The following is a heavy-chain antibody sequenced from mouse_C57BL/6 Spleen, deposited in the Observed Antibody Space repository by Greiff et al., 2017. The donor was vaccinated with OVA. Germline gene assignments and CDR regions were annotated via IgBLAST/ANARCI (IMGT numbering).Heavy chain of an antibody. D-gene: IGHD2-3*01. CDR1: GYTFTDYY. V-gene: IGHV1-76*01. CDR3: ARYDGYYYAMDY. Sequence: QVQLQQSGAELVRPGASVKLSCKASGYTFTDYYINWVKQRPGQGLEWIARIYPGSGNTYYNEKFKGKATLTAEKSSSTAYMQLSSLTSEDSAVYCCARYDGYYYAMDYWGQGTSVTVSS. CDR2: IYPGSGNT. J-gene: IGHJ4*01.